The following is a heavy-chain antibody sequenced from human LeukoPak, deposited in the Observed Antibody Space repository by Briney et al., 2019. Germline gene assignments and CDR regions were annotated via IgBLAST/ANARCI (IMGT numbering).Heavy chain of an antibody. V-gene: IGHV3-74*01. J-gene: IGHJ4*02. CDR3: ARESESSGWYDY. CDR1: GFTFSSYW. CDR2: IKPDGSST. D-gene: IGHD6-19*01. Sequence: GGSLRLSCAASGFTFSSYWMHWVRQAPGKGLVWVSRIKPDGSSTSYADSVKGRFTISRDNSKNSLYLQMNSLRSDDTALYYCARESESSGWYDYWGQGTLVTVSS.